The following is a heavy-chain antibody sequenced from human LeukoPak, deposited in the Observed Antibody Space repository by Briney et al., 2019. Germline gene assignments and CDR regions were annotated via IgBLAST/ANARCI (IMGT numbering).Heavy chain of an antibody. D-gene: IGHD5-18*01. CDR3: AKEGYDSYGYYH. CDR1: GITYSSYA. J-gene: IGHJ5*02. Sequence: PGGSLRLSCAASGITYSSYAMSWVRQAPGKGLEWVSAISGSGGSTYYGDSVKGRFTISRDNSKNTLYLQMNSLRADDTAVYYCAKEGYDSYGYYHWGQGTLVTVSS. CDR2: ISGSGGST. V-gene: IGHV3-23*02.